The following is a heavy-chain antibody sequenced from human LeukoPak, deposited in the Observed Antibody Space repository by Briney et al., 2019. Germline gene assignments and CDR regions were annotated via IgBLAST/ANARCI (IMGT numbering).Heavy chain of an antibody. CDR2: INAGNGNT. V-gene: IGHV1-3*03. CDR1: GYTFTSYA. CDR3: ASNVLWDTAMTY. Sequence: GASVKISCKASGYTFTSYAMHWVRQAPGQRLEWMGWINAGNGNTKYSQEFQGRVTITRDTSASTAYMELSSLRSEDMAVYYCASNVLWDTAMTYWGQGTLVTVSS. D-gene: IGHD5-18*01. J-gene: IGHJ4*02.